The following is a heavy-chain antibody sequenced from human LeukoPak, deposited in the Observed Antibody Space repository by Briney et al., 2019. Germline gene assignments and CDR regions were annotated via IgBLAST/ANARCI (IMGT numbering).Heavy chain of an antibody. Sequence: PSETLSLTCTASGGSISSYYWSWIPQPPGKGLEGIGYIYYSGSTNYNPSLKSRVTISVDTSKNQFSLKLSSVTAADTAVYYCARPIGRVSSGYYWYFDLWGHGTLVTVSS. D-gene: IGHD3-22*01. CDR2: IYYSGST. J-gene: IGHJ2*01. CDR1: GGSISSYY. CDR3: ARPIGRVSSGYYWYFDL. V-gene: IGHV4-59*08.